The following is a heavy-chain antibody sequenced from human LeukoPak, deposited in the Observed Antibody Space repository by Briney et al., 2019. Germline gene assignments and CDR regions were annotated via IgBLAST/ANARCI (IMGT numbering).Heavy chain of an antibody. D-gene: IGHD2-15*01. CDR2: IYYSGST. CDR1: GASISSYY. CDR3: ARDQGGFDY. J-gene: IGHJ4*02. V-gene: IGHV4-59*01. Sequence: PSETLSLTCTVSGASISSYYWSWIRQPPGKGLEWIGYIYYSGSTNYNPSLKSRVTISVDTSKNQFSLNLSSVTAADTAVYYCARDQGGFDYWGQGTLVTVSS.